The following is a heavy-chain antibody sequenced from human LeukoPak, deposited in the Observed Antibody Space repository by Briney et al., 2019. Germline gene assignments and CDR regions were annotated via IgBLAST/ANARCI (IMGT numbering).Heavy chain of an antibody. CDR3: ARDLGREDYAR. J-gene: IGHJ4*02. V-gene: IGHV4-39*07. CDR1: GGSISSSSYY. CDR2: IYYSGST. Sequence: PSETLSLTCTVSGGSISSSSYYWGWIRRPPGKGLEWIGSIYYSGSTYYNPSLKSRVTISVDTSKNQFSLKLSSVTAADTAVYYCARDLGREDYARWGQGTLVTVSS. D-gene: IGHD3-16*01.